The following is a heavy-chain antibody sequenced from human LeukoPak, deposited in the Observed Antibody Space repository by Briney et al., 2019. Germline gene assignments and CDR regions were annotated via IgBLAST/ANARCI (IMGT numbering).Heavy chain of an antibody. J-gene: IGHJ4*02. D-gene: IGHD5-12*01. Sequence: SETLSLTCTVSGGSISSSSYYWGWIRQPPGKGLEWIGSIYHSGSTYYNPSLKSRVTISVDTSKNQFSLKLSSVTAADTAVYFCARDSRGYTGYGFDYWGQGTLVTVSS. CDR3: ARDSRGYTGYGFDY. CDR2: IYHSGST. CDR1: GGSISSSSYY. V-gene: IGHV4-39*07.